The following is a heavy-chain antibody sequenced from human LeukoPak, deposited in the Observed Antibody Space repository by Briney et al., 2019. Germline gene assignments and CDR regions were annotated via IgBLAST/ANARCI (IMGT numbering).Heavy chain of an antibody. J-gene: IGHJ4*02. D-gene: IGHD3-22*01. CDR3: ARGLGSYDSSELTWPMISF. V-gene: IGHV1-8*01. CDR2: MNPDSGDT. CDR1: GYTFTNYE. Sequence: ASVKVSCKASGYTFTNYEINWVRQATGHGLEWMGWMNPDSGDTAYAQKFQGRITMTRSTSITTAYMELSSLRSEDTAVYYRARGLGSYDSSELTWPMISFWGQGTQVTVSS.